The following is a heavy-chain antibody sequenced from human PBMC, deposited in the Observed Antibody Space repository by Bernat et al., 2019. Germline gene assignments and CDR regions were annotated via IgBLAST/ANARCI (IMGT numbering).Heavy chain of an antibody. CDR2: IYYSGST. J-gene: IGHJ3*02. Sequence: QLQLQESGPGLVKPSETLSLTCTVSGGSISSSSHYWGWIRQPPGKGLEWIGTIYYSGSTYYNLSLRSRVTISVDTSKNQFSLRLSSVTAADTAVYYCARVRGFTEENAFDIWGQGTMVTVSS. D-gene: IGHD3-16*01. CDR1: GGSISSSSHY. CDR3: ARVRGFTEENAFDI. V-gene: IGHV4-39*01.